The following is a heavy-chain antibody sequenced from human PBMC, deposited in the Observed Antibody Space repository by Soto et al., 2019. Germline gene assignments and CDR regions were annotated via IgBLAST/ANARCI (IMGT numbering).Heavy chain of an antibody. CDR2: IGHDGNNQ. V-gene: IGHV3-33*01. J-gene: IGHJ4*02. Sequence: PGGSLRLSCVASGFPFSDYGTHWVRQAPGKGLEWVAVIGHDGNNQYYADSVKGRFAISRDNSKNTLYLQMNSLRSEDTAVYYCARDLRVGHYFDYWGQGTLVTVSS. CDR3: ARDLRVGHYFDY. CDR1: GFPFSDYG. D-gene: IGHD1-26*01.